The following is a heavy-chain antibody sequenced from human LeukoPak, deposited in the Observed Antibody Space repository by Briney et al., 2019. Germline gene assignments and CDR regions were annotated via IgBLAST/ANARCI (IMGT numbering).Heavy chain of an antibody. CDR2: IYSGGSA. CDR1: GFTVSSTY. D-gene: IGHD3-16*01. J-gene: IGHJ4*02. CDR3: ARDLGGYDY. V-gene: IGHV3-53*01. Sequence: GGSLRLSCAASGFTVSSTYMSWVRQAPGKGLEWVSAIYSGGSALYADSVKGRFTISRDNSKNTLYLQMSSLRAEDTAVYYCARDLGGYDYWGQGTLVTVSS.